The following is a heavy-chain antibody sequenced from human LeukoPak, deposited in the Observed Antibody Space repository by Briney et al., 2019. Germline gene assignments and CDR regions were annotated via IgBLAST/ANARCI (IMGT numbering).Heavy chain of an antibody. J-gene: IGHJ6*03. V-gene: IGHV4-4*07. Sequence: SETLSLTCTVSGGSISSYYWSWIRQPAGKGLEWIGRIYTGGSTNYNPSLKSRVTMSVDTSKNQFSLKLSSVTAADTAVYYCAKEDIVVVPAAMGGYYYYYIGVWGKGTTVTVSS. D-gene: IGHD2-2*01. CDR1: GGSISSYY. CDR3: AKEDIVVVPAAMGGYYYYYIGV. CDR2: IYTGGST.